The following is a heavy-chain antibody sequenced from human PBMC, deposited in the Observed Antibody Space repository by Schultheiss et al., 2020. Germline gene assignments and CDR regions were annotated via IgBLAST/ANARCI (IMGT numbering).Heavy chain of an antibody. CDR3: ARDSSSSPYY. J-gene: IGHJ4*02. D-gene: IGHD6-13*01. CDR1: GYTFTGYY. CDR2: INPNSGDT. V-gene: IGHV1-2*02. Sequence: ASVKVSCKASGYTFTGYYMHWVRQAPGQGLEWMGWINPNSGDTNYAQKLQGRVTMTTDTSTSTAYMELRSLRSDDTAVYYCARDSSSSPYYWGQGTLVTVSS.